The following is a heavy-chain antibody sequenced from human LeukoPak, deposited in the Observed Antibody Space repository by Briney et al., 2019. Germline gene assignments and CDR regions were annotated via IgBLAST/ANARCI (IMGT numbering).Heavy chain of an antibody. CDR2: IKRDGNEK. Sequence: AGGSLRLSCAASGFTFSGYWMTWVRQAPGKGLEWVANIKRDGNEKYYVDSVKGRFTISRDNAKNSLYLQMNSLRAEDTAVYYCARDRGYDYLWGTHASYYFDYWGQGTLVTVSS. CDR3: ARDRGYDYLWGTHASYYFDY. CDR1: GFTFSGYW. D-gene: IGHD3-16*01. V-gene: IGHV3-7*01. J-gene: IGHJ4*02.